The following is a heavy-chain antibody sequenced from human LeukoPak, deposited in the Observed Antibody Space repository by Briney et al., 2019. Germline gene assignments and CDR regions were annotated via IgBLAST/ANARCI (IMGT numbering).Heavy chain of an antibody. J-gene: IGHJ5*02. D-gene: IGHD6-19*01. CDR1: GFTFSSYW. Sequence: PGGSLRLSCAASGFTFSSYWMGWVRQAPGKGLEWVANIKQDGSEKYYVDSVKGRFTISRDNAKNSRYPQMNSLRAEDTAVYYCARSGIAVYDGAWFDPWGQGTLVTVSS. V-gene: IGHV3-7*01. CDR2: IKQDGSEK. CDR3: ARSGIAVYDGAWFDP.